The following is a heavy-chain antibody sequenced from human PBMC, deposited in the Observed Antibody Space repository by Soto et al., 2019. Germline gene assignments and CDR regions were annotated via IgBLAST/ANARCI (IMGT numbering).Heavy chain of an antibody. V-gene: IGHV1-69*01. CDR3: ARSYDSSGYYVLCMDV. J-gene: IGHJ6*02. D-gene: IGHD3-22*01. Sequence: QVQLVQSGAEVKKPGSSVKVSCKASGGTFSSYAISWVRQAPGQVLEWMGGIIPIFGIANYAQKFQGRVTITADEPTSTAYTELSSLRSEATAVYYCARSYDSSGYYVLCMDVWGQGTTVTVSS. CDR1: GGTFSSYA. CDR2: IIPIFGIA.